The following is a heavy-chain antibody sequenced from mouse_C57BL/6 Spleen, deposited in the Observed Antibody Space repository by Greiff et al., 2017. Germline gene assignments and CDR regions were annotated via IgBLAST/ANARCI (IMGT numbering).Heavy chain of an antibody. V-gene: IGHV5-6*01. CDR3: ASAYYYGSSDAMDY. Sequence: EVQRVESGGDLVKPGGSLKLSCAASGFTFSSYGMSWVRQTPDKRLEWVATISSGGSYTYYPDSVKGRFTISRDNAKNTLYLQMSSLKSEDTAMYYCASAYYYGSSDAMDYWGQGTSVTVSS. D-gene: IGHD1-1*01. J-gene: IGHJ4*01. CDR1: GFTFSSYG. CDR2: ISSGGSYT.